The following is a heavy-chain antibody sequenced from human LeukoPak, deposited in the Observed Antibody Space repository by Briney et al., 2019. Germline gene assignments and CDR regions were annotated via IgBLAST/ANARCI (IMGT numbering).Heavy chain of an antibody. D-gene: IGHD3-22*01. CDR2: IKQDESER. CDR3: TTLPYYDSSGSFDY. CDR1: GFTFSNYW. V-gene: IGHV3-7*03. J-gene: IGHJ4*02. Sequence: GSLRLSCAASGFTFSNYWMSWVRQAPGKGLEWVANIKQDESERYYVDSVKGRFTISRDNAKNSLYLQMNSLKTEDTAVYYCTTLPYYDSSGSFDYWGQGTLVTVSS.